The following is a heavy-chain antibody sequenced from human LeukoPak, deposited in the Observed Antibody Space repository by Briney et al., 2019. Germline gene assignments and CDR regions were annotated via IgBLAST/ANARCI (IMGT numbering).Heavy chain of an antibody. CDR2: IKQDGGET. D-gene: IGHD4-11*01. V-gene: IGHV3-7*01. J-gene: IGHJ4*02. CDR3: TREDHSNYNY. CDR1: GFPFSSYW. Sequence: TGGSLRLSCAASGFPFSSYWMAWVRQAPGKGLEWVANIKQDGGETFYVDSVKGRFTISRDNAKNSLYLQMNSLRAEDTAVYYCTREDHSNYNYWGQGTLVTVSS.